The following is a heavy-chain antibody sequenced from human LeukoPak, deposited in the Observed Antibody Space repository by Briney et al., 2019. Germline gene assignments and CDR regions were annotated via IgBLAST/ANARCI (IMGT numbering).Heavy chain of an antibody. Sequence: GGSLRLYSAASGFTFSSYAMSWVRQAPGKELEWVSTISGSGGSTYYADSVKGRFTISRDNSKNTLYLQMNSLRAEDTAVYYCAGPNGSGSYYNAIDYWGQGTLVTVSS. CDR3: AGPNGSGSYYNAIDY. V-gene: IGHV3-23*01. D-gene: IGHD3-10*01. CDR1: GFTFSSYA. CDR2: ISGSGGST. J-gene: IGHJ4*02.